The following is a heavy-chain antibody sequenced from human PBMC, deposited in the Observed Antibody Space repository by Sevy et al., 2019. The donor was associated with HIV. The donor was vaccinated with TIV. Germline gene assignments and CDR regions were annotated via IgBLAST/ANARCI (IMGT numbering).Heavy chain of an antibody. D-gene: IGHD6-19*01. Sequence: GGSLRLSCAASGFTFSSHWMHWVRQAPGKGLVWVSRLNGDGSSASYADFVKGRFTISRDNGKNTVYLQISSLTADDTAVYYCTRGRSGTYGWFDPCGQGTLVTVSS. CDR2: LNGDGSSA. J-gene: IGHJ5*02. CDR3: TRGRSGTYGWFDP. V-gene: IGHV3-74*01. CDR1: GFTFSSHW.